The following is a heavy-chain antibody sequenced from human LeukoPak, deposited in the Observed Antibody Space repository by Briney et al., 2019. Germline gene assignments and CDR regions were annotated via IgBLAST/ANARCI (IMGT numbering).Heavy chain of an antibody. CDR1: GFTFSSYG. CDR3: AKGLQTGSLDY. Sequence: GGSLRLSCAASGFTFSSYGMSWVRQAPGKGLEWVSALSHSFGSTYYADSVKGRFTISRDNSKNTLYLQMSSLRAEDTAVYYCAKGLQTGSLDYWGQGALVTVSS. J-gene: IGHJ4*02. D-gene: IGHD3-10*01. V-gene: IGHV3-23*01. CDR2: LSHSFGST.